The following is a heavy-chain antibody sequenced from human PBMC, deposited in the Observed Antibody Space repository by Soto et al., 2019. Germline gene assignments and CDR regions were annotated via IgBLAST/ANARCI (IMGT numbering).Heavy chain of an antibody. Sequence: SETLSLTCAVYGGSFSGYYWIWIRQPPGKGLEWIGEINHSGSTNYNPSLKSRVTISVDTSKNQFSLKLSSVTAADTAVYYCARTGPFRSGFGRTVYYYYMDVWGKGTTVTVSS. CDR1: GGSFSGYY. D-gene: IGHD3-3*01. J-gene: IGHJ6*03. V-gene: IGHV4-34*01. CDR3: ARTGPFRSGFGRTVYYYYMDV. CDR2: INHSGST.